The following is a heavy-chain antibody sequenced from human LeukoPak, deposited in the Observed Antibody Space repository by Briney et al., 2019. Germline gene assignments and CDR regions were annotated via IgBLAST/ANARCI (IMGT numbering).Heavy chain of an antibody. Sequence: GGSLRLSCAASGFTSSDYAMAWVRQAPGKGLEWVSIISTSGSGGATYYADSMKGRFTISRDSPKNTLYLQMNSLRAEDTAVYYCARAPGSLVSVAGRLYYFDFWGQGTLVTVSS. V-gene: IGHV3-23*01. CDR2: ISTSGSGGAT. J-gene: IGHJ4*02. CDR3: ARAPGSLVSVAGRLYYFDF. CDR1: GFTSSDYA. D-gene: IGHD6-6*01.